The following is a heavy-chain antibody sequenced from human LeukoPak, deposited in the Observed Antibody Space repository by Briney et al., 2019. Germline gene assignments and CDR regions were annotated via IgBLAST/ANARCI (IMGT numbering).Heavy chain of an antibody. CDR3: ARRALRYFDWLRYYYFDY. J-gene: IGHJ4*02. D-gene: IGHD3-9*01. Sequence: ASVKVSCKASGYTFTSYDINWVRQATGQGLEWMGWMNPNSGNTGYAQKFQGRVTMTRNTSISTAYMELSSLRSEDTAVYYCARRALRYFDWLRYYYFDYWGQGTLVTVSS. CDR1: GYTFTSYD. CDR2: MNPNSGNT. V-gene: IGHV1-8*01.